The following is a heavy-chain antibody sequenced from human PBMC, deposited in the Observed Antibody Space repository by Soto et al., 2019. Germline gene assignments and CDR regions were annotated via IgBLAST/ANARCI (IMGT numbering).Heavy chain of an antibody. V-gene: IGHV4-59*01. J-gene: IGHJ6*01. Sequence: SETLSLTCTVSGGSISSYSWSRVRQPPGKGMQWIGYIYYRGNTNYSPSLKSRVTISVDTSNNQFSLRLNSVTAADTAVYYCARVPGGEALYSSGWSNYYYGMDVWGQGTTVT. CDR2: IYYRGNT. D-gene: IGHD6-19*01. CDR1: GGSISSYS. CDR3: ARVPGGEALYSSGWSNYYYGMDV.